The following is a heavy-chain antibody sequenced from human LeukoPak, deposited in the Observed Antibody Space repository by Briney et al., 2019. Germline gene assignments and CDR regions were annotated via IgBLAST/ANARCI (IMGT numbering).Heavy chain of an antibody. Sequence: GGSLRLSCAASGCTFSSYWMHWVRQAPGKGLVWVSRLNNDGSSTNYADSVKGRFTISRDNAKNTLYLQMNSLRAEDTAVYYSARIAWDAFDIWGQGTMVTVSS. CDR1: GCTFSSYW. J-gene: IGHJ3*02. CDR2: LNNDGSST. CDR3: ARIAWDAFDI. D-gene: IGHD2-15*01. V-gene: IGHV3-74*01.